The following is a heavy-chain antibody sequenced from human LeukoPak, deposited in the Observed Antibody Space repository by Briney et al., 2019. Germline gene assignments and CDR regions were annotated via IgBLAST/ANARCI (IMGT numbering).Heavy chain of an antibody. J-gene: IGHJ3*02. D-gene: IGHD3-10*01. CDR2: IRYDGSNK. Sequence: GGSLRLSCAASGFTFSSYGMHWVRQAPGKGLEWVAFIRYDGSNKYYADSVKGRFTISRDNAKNSLYLQMNSLRAEDTAVYYCARDNVLLWFGESNGAFDIWGQGTMVTVSS. V-gene: IGHV3-30*02. CDR1: GFTFSSYG. CDR3: ARDNVLLWFGESNGAFDI.